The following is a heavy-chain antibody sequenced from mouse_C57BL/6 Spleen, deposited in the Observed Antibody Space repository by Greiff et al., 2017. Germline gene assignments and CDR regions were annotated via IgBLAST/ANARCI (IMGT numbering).Heavy chain of an antibody. Sequence: QVQLQQSGAELVRPGASVKLSCKASGYTFTDYYINWVKQRPGQGLEWIARIYPGSGNTYYNEKFKGKATLTAEKSSSTAYMQLSSLTSEDSAVYFCARYLYYSHYFDYWGQGTTLTVSS. CDR2: IYPGSGNT. D-gene: IGHD2-12*01. J-gene: IGHJ2*01. CDR3: ARYLYYSHYFDY. CDR1: GYTFTDYY. V-gene: IGHV1-76*01.